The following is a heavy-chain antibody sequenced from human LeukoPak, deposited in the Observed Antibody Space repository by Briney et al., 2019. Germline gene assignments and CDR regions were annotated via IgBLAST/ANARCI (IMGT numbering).Heavy chain of an antibody. D-gene: IGHD3-10*01. V-gene: IGHV4-4*02. CDR1: GGSISSSNW. Sequence: SETLSLTCAVSGGSISSSNWWSWVRQLPGKGLEWIGEIYHSGSTNYSPSLKSRVTISVDKSKNQFSLKLSSVTAADTAVYYCARGYGSGAYYYYGMDVWGKGTTVTVSS. CDR3: ARGYGSGAYYYYGMDV. CDR2: IYHSGST. J-gene: IGHJ6*04.